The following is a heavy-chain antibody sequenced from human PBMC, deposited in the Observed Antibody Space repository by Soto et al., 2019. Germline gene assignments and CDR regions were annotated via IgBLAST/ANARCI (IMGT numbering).Heavy chain of an antibody. D-gene: IGHD1-26*01. CDR2: IYHSGST. CDR3: ARGIVGATNTNY. J-gene: IGHJ4*02. V-gene: IGHV4-4*02. CDR1: CGSISSSNW. Sequence: SEALSLTCAVSCGSISSSNWWSWVRHPPGKGLEWIGEIYHSGSTNYNPSLKSRVTISVDKSKNQFSLKLSSVTAADTAVYYCARGIVGATNTNYWGQGTLVTVS.